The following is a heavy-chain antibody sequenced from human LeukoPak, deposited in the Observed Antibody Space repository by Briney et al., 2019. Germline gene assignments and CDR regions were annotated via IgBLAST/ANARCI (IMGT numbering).Heavy chain of an antibody. CDR3: ARDGGAAAGTFDY. Sequence: SVKVSCKASGGTFSSYAISWVRQAPGQGLGWMGGIIPIFGTANYAQKFQGRVTITADESTSTAYMELSSLRSEDTAVYYCARDGGAAAGTFDYWGQGTLVTVSS. J-gene: IGHJ4*02. CDR1: GGTFSSYA. V-gene: IGHV1-69*13. D-gene: IGHD6-13*01. CDR2: IIPIFGTA.